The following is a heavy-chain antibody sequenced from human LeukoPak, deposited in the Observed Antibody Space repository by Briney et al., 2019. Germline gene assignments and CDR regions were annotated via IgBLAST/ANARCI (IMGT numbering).Heavy chain of an antibody. Sequence: GGSLRLSCEVSGFTFSSYSMNWVRQAPGKGLEWVSSISSSSSYIYYADSVKGRFTISRDNAKNSLYLQMNSLRAEDTAVYYCARDLSPGIAAAGTFWFDPWGQGTLVTVSS. CDR2: ISSSSSYI. V-gene: IGHV3-21*01. D-gene: IGHD6-13*01. CDR1: GFTFSSYS. J-gene: IGHJ5*02. CDR3: ARDLSPGIAAAGTFWFDP.